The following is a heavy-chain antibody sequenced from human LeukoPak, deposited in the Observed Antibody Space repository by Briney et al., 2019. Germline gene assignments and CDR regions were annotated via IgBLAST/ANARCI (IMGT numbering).Heavy chain of an antibody. CDR2: ISSSGSTI. V-gene: IGHV3-48*04. CDR3: AREMPGYYDSSGYFDY. D-gene: IGHD3-22*01. J-gene: IGHJ4*02. CDR1: GFTFRDYW. Sequence: PGGSLRLSCEASGFTFRDYWMTWVRQAPGKGLEWVSYISSSGSTIYYADSVKGRFTISRDNAKNSLYLQMNSLRAEDTAVYYCAREMPGYYDSSGYFDYWGQGTLVTVSS.